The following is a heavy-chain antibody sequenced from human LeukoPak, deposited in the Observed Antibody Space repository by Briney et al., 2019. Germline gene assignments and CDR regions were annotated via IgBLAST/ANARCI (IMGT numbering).Heavy chain of an antibody. Sequence: GGSLRLSCTASAVTFSGYTMNWVRQAPGKGLEWVSYISSSSDAIYYADSVKGRFTISRDNAKNTLYLEMNSLRDEDTAVYYCARAMRSGYDYWGQGTLVIVSS. CDR1: AVTFSGYT. CDR3: ARAMRSGYDY. J-gene: IGHJ4*02. D-gene: IGHD6-25*01. CDR2: ISSSSDAI. V-gene: IGHV3-48*02.